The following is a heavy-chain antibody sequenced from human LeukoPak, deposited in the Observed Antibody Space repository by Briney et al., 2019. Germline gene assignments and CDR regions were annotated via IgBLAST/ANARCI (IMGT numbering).Heavy chain of an antibody. CDR3: ARVMATITGWFDP. D-gene: IGHD5-24*01. J-gene: IGHJ5*02. V-gene: IGHV3-48*02. CDR1: GFTFSSYG. Sequence: GGSLRLSCAASGFTFSSYGMNWVRQAPGKGLEWVSYISSSSSTIYYADSVKGRFTISRDNAKNSLYLQMNSLRDEDTAVYYCARVMATITGWFDPWGQGTLVTVSS. CDR2: ISSSSSTI.